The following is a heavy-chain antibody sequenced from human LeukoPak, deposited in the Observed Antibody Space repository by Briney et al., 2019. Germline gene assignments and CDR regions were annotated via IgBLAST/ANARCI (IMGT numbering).Heavy chain of an antibody. D-gene: IGHD7-27*01. CDR3: ARINWGWPPLA. J-gene: IGHJ5*02. Sequence: GGSLRLSCAASGFTFRSYTMNWVRQAPGRGLEWVSSISSNSAYLYYADSLRGRFTFSRDNAKNSLSLQMNSLRAADTAVYYCARINWGWPPLAWGQGTLVTVSS. CDR1: GFTFRSYT. CDR2: ISSNSAYL. V-gene: IGHV3-21*01.